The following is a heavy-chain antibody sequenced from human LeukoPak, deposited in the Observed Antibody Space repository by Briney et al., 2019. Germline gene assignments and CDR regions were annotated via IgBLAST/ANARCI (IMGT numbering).Heavy chain of an antibody. CDR2: MNPNSGNT. D-gene: IGHD3-3*01. Sequence: GASVKVSCKASGYTFTSNDLNWVRQASGQGLEWMGWMNPNSGNTGYAQKFQGRVTMTRNTSISTAYMELSSLRSEDTAVYYCARAPSWSGYSSYYYMDVWGKGTTVTVSS. J-gene: IGHJ6*03. V-gene: IGHV1-8*01. CDR1: GYTFTSND. CDR3: ARAPSWSGYSSYYYMDV.